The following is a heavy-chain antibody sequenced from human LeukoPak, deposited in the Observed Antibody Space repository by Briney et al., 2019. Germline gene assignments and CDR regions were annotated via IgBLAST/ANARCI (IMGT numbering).Heavy chain of an antibody. V-gene: IGHV1-2*02. D-gene: IGHD6-6*01. CDR3: ARDKSIAARPYGMDV. Sequence: ASVKVSCKASGYTFTGYYMHWVRQAPGQGLEWMGWINPNSGGTNYAQTFQGRVTMTRDTSISTAYMELSRLRSDDTAVYYCARDKSIAARPYGMDVWGQGTTVTVSS. J-gene: IGHJ6*02. CDR2: INPNSGGT. CDR1: GYTFTGYY.